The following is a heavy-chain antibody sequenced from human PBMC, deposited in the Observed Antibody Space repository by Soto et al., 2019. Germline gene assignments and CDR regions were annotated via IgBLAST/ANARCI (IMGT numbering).Heavy chain of an antibody. Sequence: QLQLQESGPGLVKPSETLSLTCTVSGGSISSSSYYWGWIRQPPGKGLEWIGSIYYSGSTYYNPSLQSRVTIAVDTSKNQFSLKLSSVTAADTAVYYCQARYYDFWSGSFDYWGQGTLVTVSS. CDR3: QARYYDFWSGSFDY. V-gene: IGHV4-39*01. CDR1: GGSISSSSYY. J-gene: IGHJ4*02. D-gene: IGHD3-3*01. CDR2: IYYSGST.